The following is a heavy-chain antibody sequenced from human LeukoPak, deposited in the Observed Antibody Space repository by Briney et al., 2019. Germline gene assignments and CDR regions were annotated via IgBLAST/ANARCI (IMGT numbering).Heavy chain of an antibody. V-gene: IGHV5-51*01. J-gene: IGHJ4*02. CDR3: ARLNWNHDFDY. CDR1: GYSFTNYW. CDR2: THPGDSDT. D-gene: IGHD1-1*01. Sequence: GESLKISCEGSGYSFTNYWIGWVRQMPGKGVEWLGFTHPGDSDTRYSPSFQGQVTISADKSISTAYLQWSSLKASGTAMYYCARLNWNHDFDYWGQGTLVTVSS.